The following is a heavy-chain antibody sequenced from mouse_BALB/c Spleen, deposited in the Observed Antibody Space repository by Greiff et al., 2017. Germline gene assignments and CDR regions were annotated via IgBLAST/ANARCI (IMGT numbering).Heavy chain of an antibody. CDR3: ARVRDGLFDY. D-gene: IGHD2-3*01. CDR2: IYPGDGDT. V-gene: IGHV1-87*01. J-gene: IGHJ2*01. Sequence: VKLMESGAELARPGASVKLSCKASGYTFTSYWMQWVKQRPGQGLEWIGAIYPGDGDTRYTQKFKGKATLTADKSSSTAYMQLSSLASEDSAVYYCARVRDGLFDYWGQGTTLTVSS. CDR1: GYTFTSYW.